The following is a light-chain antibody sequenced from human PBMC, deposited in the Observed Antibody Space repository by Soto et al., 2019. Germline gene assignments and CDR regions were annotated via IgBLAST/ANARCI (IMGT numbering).Light chain of an antibody. CDR1: ALPKQY. J-gene: IGLJ1*01. Sequence: SYELTQPPSVSVSPGQTARITCSGAALPKQYAYWYQQKPGQAPVLVIYKDSERPSGIPERFSGSSSGTTVTLTISGVQAEDEADYYCQSADSSGTYPDVFGTGTKLTVL. CDR3: QSADSSGTYPDV. CDR2: KDS. V-gene: IGLV3-25*02.